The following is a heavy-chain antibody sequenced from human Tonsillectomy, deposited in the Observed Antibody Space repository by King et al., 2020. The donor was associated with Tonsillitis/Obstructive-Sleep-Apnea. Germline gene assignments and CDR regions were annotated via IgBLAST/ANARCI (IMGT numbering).Heavy chain of an antibody. V-gene: IGHV4-39*01. D-gene: IGHD2-21*01. CDR2: TLYSGST. J-gene: IGHJ6*03. CDR1: GGSISTSSYQ. Sequence: LQLQESGPGLVKPSETLSLTCTVSGGSISTSSYQWAWIRQPPGRGLEWIGSTLYSGSTYYNPSLKSRVTISVDSSKNQFSLKLTSVTAADTAVYYCARHDNCARTTHCYMYVWGKGTTVIVSS. CDR3: ARHDNCARTTHCYMYV.